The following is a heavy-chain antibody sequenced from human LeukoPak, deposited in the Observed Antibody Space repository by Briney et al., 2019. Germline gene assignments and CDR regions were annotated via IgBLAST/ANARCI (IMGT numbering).Heavy chain of an antibody. CDR1: DGSISSYY. J-gene: IGHJ5*02. Sequence: PSETLSLTCSGTDGSISSYYCSWIRQPPPKRLQWSGYIYYSGSTNYNPSLKSQVTISVDTSKNQFSLKLSSVTAADTAAYYCAGDPFVEMATARPPWGQGTLVTVSS. D-gene: IGHD5-24*01. CDR2: IYYSGST. V-gene: IGHV4-59*08. CDR3: AGDPFVEMATARPP.